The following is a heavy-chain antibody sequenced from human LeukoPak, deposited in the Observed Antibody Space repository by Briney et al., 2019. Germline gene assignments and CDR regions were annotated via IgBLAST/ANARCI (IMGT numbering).Heavy chain of an antibody. CDR3: ARHGSGWAFDY. V-gene: IGHV4-39*01. J-gene: IGHJ4*02. CDR1: GFTFSDYK. Sequence: KSGGSLRFSCAASGFTFSDYKMNWVRQAPGKGLEWIGSIYYSGTTYYNPSLKSRVTISVDTSKNQFSLKLSSVTAADTAVYYCARHGSGWAFDYWGQGTLVTVSS. CDR2: IYYSGTT. D-gene: IGHD6-19*01.